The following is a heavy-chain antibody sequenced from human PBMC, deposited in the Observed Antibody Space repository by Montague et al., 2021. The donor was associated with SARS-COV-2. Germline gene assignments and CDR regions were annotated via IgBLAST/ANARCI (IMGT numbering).Heavy chain of an antibody. CDR3: ARCLPERSRVFSWRRHAPNSY. CDR2: INYGGTT. CDR1: GVSFGDYF. J-gene: IGHJ4*02. Sequence: SETLSLTCAVYGVSFGDYFWSWIRQSPGKGLEWIGEINYGGTTDYNSSLPSRVTISIDTSQKQFSLQLSSVSVADTGVYYCARCLPERSRVFSWRRHAPNSYWGQGTVVTVSS. D-gene: IGHD1-14*01. V-gene: IGHV4-34*01.